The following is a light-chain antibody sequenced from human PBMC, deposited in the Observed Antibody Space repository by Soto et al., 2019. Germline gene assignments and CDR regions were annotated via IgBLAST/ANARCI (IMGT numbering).Light chain of an antibody. CDR1: QSVSSSY. Sequence: EIVLTQSPGTLSLSPGESATLSCRASQSVSSSYLAWYQQKPGQAPRLLISAAYSRASGIPGRFSGSGSGTDFTLTSRRLDPEDFAVYYCQHYGGPFTFGPGTKVDIK. CDR2: AAY. J-gene: IGKJ3*01. V-gene: IGKV3-20*01. CDR3: QHYGGPFT.